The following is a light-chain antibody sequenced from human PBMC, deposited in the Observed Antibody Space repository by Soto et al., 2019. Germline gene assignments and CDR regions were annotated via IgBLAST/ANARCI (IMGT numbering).Light chain of an antibody. Sequence: GGRVTITCRASQSISSYLNWYQQKPGKAPKLLIYAASSLQSGVPSRFSGNGSGTDFTLTISSLQPEDFATYYCQQSYSTPLTFGGGTKVDIK. CDR3: QQSYSTPLT. CDR2: AAS. CDR1: QSISSY. V-gene: IGKV1-39*01. J-gene: IGKJ4*01.